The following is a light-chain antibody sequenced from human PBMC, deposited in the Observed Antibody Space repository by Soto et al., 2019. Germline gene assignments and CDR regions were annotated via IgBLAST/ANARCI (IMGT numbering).Light chain of an antibody. Sequence: DIQMTQSPSSLSASVGNRVTITCRASQTISTYLNWYQQKPGKAPKLLIYAASSLQSGVPSRFSGSASGTDFTLTIHSLQPEDFATYFCQQSYTTPVTFCQGTRLEIK. CDR3: QQSYTTPVT. J-gene: IGKJ5*01. V-gene: IGKV1-39*01. CDR1: QTISTY. CDR2: AAS.